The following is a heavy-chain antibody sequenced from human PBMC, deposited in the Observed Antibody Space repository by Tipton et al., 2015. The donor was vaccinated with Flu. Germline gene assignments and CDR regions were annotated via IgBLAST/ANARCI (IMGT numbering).Heavy chain of an antibody. D-gene: IGHD7-27*01. V-gene: IGHV3-48*03. CDR2: ISSSGITI. J-gene: IGHJ4*02. Sequence: GSLRLSCAASGFTFSSYEINWVRQAPGKGLEWVSYISSSGITISYADSVRGRFTISRDNTKKSLYLQLNSLRVEDTAIYYCATLTGDDYWGQGILVTVSS. CDR3: ATLTGDDY. CDR1: GFTFSSYE.